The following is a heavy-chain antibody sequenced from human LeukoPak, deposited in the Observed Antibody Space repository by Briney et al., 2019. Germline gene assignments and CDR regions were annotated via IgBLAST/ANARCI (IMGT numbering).Heavy chain of an antibody. CDR3: ARDPGAMVVAATQGGY. D-gene: IGHD2-15*01. V-gene: IGHV3-48*01. J-gene: IGHJ4*02. CDR2: ISSSSSTI. CDR1: GFTFSSYS. Sequence: GGSLRLSCAASGFTFSSYSMNWVRQAPGKRLEWVSYISSSSSTIYYADSVKGRFTISRDNAKNSLYLQMNSLRAEDTAVYYCARDPGAMVVAATQGGYWGQGTLVTVSS.